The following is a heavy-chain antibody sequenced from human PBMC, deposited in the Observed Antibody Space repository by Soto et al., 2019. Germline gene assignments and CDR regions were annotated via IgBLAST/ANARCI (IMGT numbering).Heavy chain of an antibody. CDR3: ARGEQYSGRIFDN. J-gene: IGHJ4*01. D-gene: IGHD1-26*01. CDR2: TYYRSKWYY. Sequence: QTLSLTCAITGDSVSSNSAGWSWVRQSPSRGLEWLGRTYYRSKWYYEYAVSVRGRITINPDTSKNQYSLQLNSVTPEDTAVYFCARGEQYSGRIFDNWGQGTLVTVSS. CDR1: GDSVSSNSAG. V-gene: IGHV6-1*01.